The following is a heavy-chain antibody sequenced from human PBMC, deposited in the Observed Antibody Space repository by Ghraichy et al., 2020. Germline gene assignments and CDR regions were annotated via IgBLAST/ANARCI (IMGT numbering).Heavy chain of an antibody. V-gene: IGHV3-66*01. CDR2: IYSGGST. CDR1: GFTVSSNY. CDR3: AHDFWSGYSEN. D-gene: IGHD3-3*01. J-gene: IGHJ4*02. Sequence: GGSLRLSCAASGFTVSSNYMSWVRQAPGKGLEWVSVIYSGGSTYYADSVKGRFTISRDNSKNTLYLQMNSLRAEDTAVYYCAHDFWSGYSENWGQGTLVTVSS.